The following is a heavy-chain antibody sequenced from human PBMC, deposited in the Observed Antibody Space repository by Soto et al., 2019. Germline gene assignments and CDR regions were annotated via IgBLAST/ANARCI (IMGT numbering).Heavy chain of an antibody. Sequence: ASVKVSCKASGYTFTSDYMHWVRQAPGQGLERIGIINPSGGSTSYAQKFQGRVTMTRDTSTSTVYMELSSLRSEDTAVYYCARGALVAANILRWFDPWGQGTLVTV. J-gene: IGHJ5*02. D-gene: IGHD2-15*01. V-gene: IGHV1-46*01. CDR3: ARGALVAANILRWFDP. CDR1: GYTFTSDY. CDR2: INPSGGST.